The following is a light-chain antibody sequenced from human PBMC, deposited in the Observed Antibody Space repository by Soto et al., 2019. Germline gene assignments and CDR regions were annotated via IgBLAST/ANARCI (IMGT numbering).Light chain of an antibody. CDR1: QSISSW. CDR3: QQYNSYPWT. CDR2: DAS. Sequence: DIPMTQSPSTLSASVGDRVTITCRASQSISSWLAWYQQKPGKAPKILIYDASSLESGVPSRFSGSGSGTEFTLTLRSLQPDDFETHYCQQYNSYPWTFGQGTKVEIK. V-gene: IGKV1-5*01. J-gene: IGKJ1*01.